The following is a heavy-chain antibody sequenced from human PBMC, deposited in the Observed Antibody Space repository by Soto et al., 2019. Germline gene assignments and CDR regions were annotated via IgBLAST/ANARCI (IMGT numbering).Heavy chain of an antibody. J-gene: IGHJ4*02. CDR3: GGGSTTDYYGSVSYCCLADY. D-gene: IGHD3-10*01. V-gene: IGHV4-31*03. CDR2: ISYSGST. CDR1: GGSISSGGYY. Sequence: QVQLQESGPGLVKPSQTLSLTCTVSGGSISSGGYYWSWIRQHPGKGLEWIGYISYSGSTYYKQSHNSRVTISVATSKNRFSLNLSSVTAADAAVEYCGGGSTTDYYGSVSYCCLADYGGQGTLVTVSS.